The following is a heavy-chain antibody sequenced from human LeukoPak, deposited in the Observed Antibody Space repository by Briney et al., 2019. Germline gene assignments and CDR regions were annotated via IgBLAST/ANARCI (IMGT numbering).Heavy chain of an antibody. V-gene: IGHV4-39*01. Sequence: PSETLSLTCSVSGDSISSSRYYWGSIRQPPGKVLEWSGSMYCSESTYYNASLKSRATTSVDTSKNQFSLKLSSVTAADTYGYESARTRIALVDIDDWGQGTLVTVSS. CDR3: ARTRIALVDIDD. CDR2: MYCSEST. D-gene: IGHD6-19*01. J-gene: IGHJ4*02. CDR1: GDSISSSRYY.